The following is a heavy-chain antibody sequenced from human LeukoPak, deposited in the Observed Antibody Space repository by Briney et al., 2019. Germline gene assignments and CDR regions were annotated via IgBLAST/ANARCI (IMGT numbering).Heavy chain of an antibody. D-gene: IGHD1-1*01. Sequence: PGGSLRLSCAASGFTFSSYAMSWVRQAPGKGLEWVSVISGNGGSTYYADPVKGRFTLSRDNSKNTLYLQMNSLRVEDTAVYYCAKPGTTLYYYHGMDVWGQGTTVTVSS. CDR1: GFTFSSYA. V-gene: IGHV3-23*01. J-gene: IGHJ6*01. CDR2: ISGNGGST. CDR3: AKPGTTLYYYHGMDV.